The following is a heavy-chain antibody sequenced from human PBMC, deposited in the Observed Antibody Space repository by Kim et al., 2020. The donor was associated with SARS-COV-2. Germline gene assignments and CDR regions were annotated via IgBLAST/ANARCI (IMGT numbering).Heavy chain of an antibody. D-gene: IGHD6-19*01. V-gene: IGHV4-59*01. Sequence: KSRVTISVDTSKNQFSLKLSSVTAADTAVYYCARATREGAVAGTGYYFDYWGQGTLVTVSS. J-gene: IGHJ4*02. CDR3: ARATREGAVAGTGYYFDY.